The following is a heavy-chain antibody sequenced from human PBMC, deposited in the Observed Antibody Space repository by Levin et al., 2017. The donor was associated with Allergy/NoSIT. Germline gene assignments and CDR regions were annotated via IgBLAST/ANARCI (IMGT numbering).Heavy chain of an antibody. D-gene: IGHD6-13*01. CDR2: ISGSSDST. J-gene: IGHJ4*02. V-gene: IGHV3-23*01. CDR1: GFTLRTYA. CDR3: AKILVAGGIDY. Sequence: GGSLRLSCAAPGFTLRTYAMSWVRQAPGKGLEWVSSISGSSDSTYHADSVKGRFSISRDDSKDTVHLQMNSLRAEDTAVYYCAKILVAGGIDYWGQGTLVTVSS.